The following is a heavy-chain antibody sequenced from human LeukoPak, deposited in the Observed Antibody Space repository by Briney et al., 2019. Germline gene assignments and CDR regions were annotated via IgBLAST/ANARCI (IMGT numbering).Heavy chain of an antibody. CDR1: GGSISSYY. D-gene: IGHD1-26*01. Sequence: SETLSLTCTVSGGSISSYYWSWIRQPPGKGLEWIGYIYYSGSTNYNPSLKSRVTISVDTSRNQFSLKLNSVTAADTAVYYCAASPRYTGNYHPMNWGQGTLVTVSS. V-gene: IGHV4-59*01. CDR3: AASPRYTGNYHPMN. CDR2: IYYSGST. J-gene: IGHJ4*02.